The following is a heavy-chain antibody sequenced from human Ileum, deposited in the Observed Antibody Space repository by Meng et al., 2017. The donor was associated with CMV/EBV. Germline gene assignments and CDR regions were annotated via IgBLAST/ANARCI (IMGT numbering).Heavy chain of an antibody. CDR1: GFTFNSYW. CDR2: IYDDGSTT. J-gene: IGHJ4*02. Sequence: GGSLRLSCAASGFTFNSYWMHWVRQAPGEGLVWVSVIYDDGSTTRYADSVKGRLTISRDNAKNTVYLQMNSLRAEDTAVYYCARAKKTGGDNPDYWGQGTLVTVSS. D-gene: IGHD4-23*01. CDR3: ARAKKTGGDNPDY. V-gene: IGHV3-74*01.